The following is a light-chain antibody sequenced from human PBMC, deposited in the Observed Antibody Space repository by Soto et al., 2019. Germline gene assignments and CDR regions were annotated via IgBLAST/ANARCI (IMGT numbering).Light chain of an antibody. CDR3: QQYGSSPPYT. J-gene: IGKJ2*01. V-gene: IGKV3-20*01. CDR1: QSVSSSY. CDR2: GAS. Sequence: ENVLTQSPGTVSLSPGERATLSCRASQSVSSSYLAWYQQKPGQAPRLLIYGASSRATGIPDRFSGSGSGTDFTLTISRLEPEDFAVYYCQQYGSSPPYTFGQGTKLEIK.